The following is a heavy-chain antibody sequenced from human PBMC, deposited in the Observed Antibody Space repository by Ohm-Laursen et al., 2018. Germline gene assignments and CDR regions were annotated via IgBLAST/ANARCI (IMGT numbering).Heavy chain of an antibody. Sequence: GSSVKVSCKASGYTFTSYGISWVRQAPGQGLEWMGWISAYNGNTNYAQKLQGRVTMTTDTSTSTAYMELRSLRSDDTAVYYCAINTYYDFWSGYPPNYWGQGTLVTVSS. CDR3: AINTYYDFWSGYPPNY. CDR2: ISAYNGNT. CDR1: GYTFTSYG. J-gene: IGHJ4*02. D-gene: IGHD3-3*01. V-gene: IGHV1-18*01.